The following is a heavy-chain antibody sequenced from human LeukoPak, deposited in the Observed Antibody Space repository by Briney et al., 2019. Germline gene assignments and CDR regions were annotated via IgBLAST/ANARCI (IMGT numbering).Heavy chain of an antibody. J-gene: IGHJ4*02. CDR2: IYYSGST. CDR3: ARGPRKRFDY. D-gene: IGHD1-14*01. CDR1: GGSISSSSYY. V-gene: IGHV4-39*07. Sequence: SETLCLTCTVSGGSISSSSYYWGWIRQPPGKGLEWIGSIYYSGSTYHNPSLKSRVTISVDTSKNQFSLKLSSVTAADTAVYYCARGPRKRFDYWGQGTLVTVSS.